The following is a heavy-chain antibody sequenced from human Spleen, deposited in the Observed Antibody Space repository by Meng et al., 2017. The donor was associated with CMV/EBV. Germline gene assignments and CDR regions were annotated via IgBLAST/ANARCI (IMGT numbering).Heavy chain of an antibody. V-gene: IGHV1-2*02. CDR2: INPNSGGT. Sequence: ASVKVSCKASGYTFTSYDINWVRQATGQGLEWMGWINPNSGGTNYAQKFQGRVTMTRDTSISTAYMELSRLRSDDTAVYYCARVDSGYDYYGMDVWGQGTTVTVSS. CDR1: GYTFTSYD. D-gene: IGHD1-26*01. CDR3: ARVDSGYDYYGMDV. J-gene: IGHJ6*02.